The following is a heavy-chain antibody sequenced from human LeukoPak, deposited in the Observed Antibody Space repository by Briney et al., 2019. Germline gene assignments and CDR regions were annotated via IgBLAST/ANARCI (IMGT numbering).Heavy chain of an antibody. J-gene: IGHJ4*02. Sequence: GASVKVSCKASGYTFTGYHMHWVRQAPGQGLEWMGRINPNSGDTNYAQKFRGRVTMTRDTSISTAYMELSRLRSDDTAVYYCARDYCSSTSCLFDYWGQGTLVTVSS. CDR1: GYTFTGYH. CDR2: INPNSGDT. V-gene: IGHV1-2*06. CDR3: ARDYCSSTSCLFDY. D-gene: IGHD2-2*01.